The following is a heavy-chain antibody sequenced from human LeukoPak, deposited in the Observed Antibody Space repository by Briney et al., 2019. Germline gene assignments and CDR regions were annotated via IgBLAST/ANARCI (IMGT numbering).Heavy chain of an antibody. Sequence: GGSLRLSCAASEFTFNTYAVSWVRQAPGKGLEWVSAISGDGGITYYADSVRGRFTISRDNSKSTLYLQMNSLRVEDTAVYYCAKSSGPGGYYYYGMDVWGQGTTVTVSS. D-gene: IGHD3-22*01. J-gene: IGHJ6*02. CDR3: AKSSGPGGYYYYGMDV. CDR2: ISGDGGIT. V-gene: IGHV3-23*01. CDR1: EFTFNTYA.